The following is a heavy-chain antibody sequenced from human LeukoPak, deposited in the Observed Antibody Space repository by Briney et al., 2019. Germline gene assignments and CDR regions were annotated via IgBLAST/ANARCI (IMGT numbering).Heavy chain of an antibody. J-gene: IGHJ4*02. CDR3: AKDHRPGIAAAGTGGFDY. CDR2: ISGSGGST. CDR1: GCTFSSYA. Sequence: GGSLRLSCAASGCTFSSYAMSWVRQAPGKGPEWVSAISGSGGSTYYADSVKGRFTISRDNSKNTLYLQMNSLRAEDTAVYYCAKDHRPGIAAAGTGGFDYWGQGTLVTVSS. D-gene: IGHD6-13*01. V-gene: IGHV3-23*01.